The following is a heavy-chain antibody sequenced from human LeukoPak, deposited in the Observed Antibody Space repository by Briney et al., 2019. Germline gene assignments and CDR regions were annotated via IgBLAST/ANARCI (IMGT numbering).Heavy chain of an antibody. CDR3: ARVDGYSSGWYLDY. Sequence: APVKVSCKASGYTFTGYYMHWVRQAPGQGLEWLGWINPNSGGTNYAQKFQGRVAMTGDTSISTTYMELSRLRSDDTAVYYCARVDGYSSGWYLDYWGQGTLVTVSS. D-gene: IGHD6-19*01. V-gene: IGHV1-2*02. J-gene: IGHJ4*02. CDR2: INPNSGGT. CDR1: GYTFTGYY.